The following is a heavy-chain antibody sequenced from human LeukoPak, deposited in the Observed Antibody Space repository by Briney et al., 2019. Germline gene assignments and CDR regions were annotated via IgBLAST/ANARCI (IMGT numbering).Heavy chain of an antibody. CDR3: ARVADYTVVQLNDAFDL. CDR1: GGSIIAYY. J-gene: IGHJ3*01. CDR2: IFYNGNT. V-gene: IGHV4-59*01. D-gene: IGHD4-23*01. Sequence: PSETLSLTCTVSGGSIIAYYWSWIRQPPGKGLEYIGYIFYNGNTDYNPSLKSRVTISVDTSKNQFSLQLSSVTAADTAVYYCARVADYTVVQLNDAFDLWGQGTMVTVSS.